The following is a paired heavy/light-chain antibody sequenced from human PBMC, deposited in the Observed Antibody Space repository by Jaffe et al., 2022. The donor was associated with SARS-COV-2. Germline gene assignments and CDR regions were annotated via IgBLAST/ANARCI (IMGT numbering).Light chain of an antibody. CDR3: MQGTYWPWT. Sequence: DVGMTQSPLSLPVTLGQPASISCRSSQSLVNSDGNTWLNWFHQRPGQSPRRLIYEVSNRDSGVPDRFSGSGSGTDFTLKISRVEAEDVGVYYCMQGTYWPWTFGQGTKVEIK. V-gene: IGKV2-30*01. CDR2: EVS. CDR1: QSLVNSDGNTW. J-gene: IGKJ1*01.
Heavy chain of an antibody. V-gene: IGHV3-64*07. Sequence: EVQLVESGGGLVQPGGSLRLSCATSGFFFSDYTMHWVRQAPGKGLESVSAIDSDAAHTEYADSVKGRFTISRDNSKSTLYLQMGSLRAEDMAVYYCAREGKAGTPDYWGQGTLVTVSS. CDR3: AREGKAGTPDY. CDR2: IDSDAAHT. J-gene: IGHJ4*02. CDR1: GFFFSDYT. D-gene: IGHD6-13*01.